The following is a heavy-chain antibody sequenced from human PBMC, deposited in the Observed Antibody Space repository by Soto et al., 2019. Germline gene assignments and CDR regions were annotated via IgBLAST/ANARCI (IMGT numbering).Heavy chain of an antibody. J-gene: IGHJ4*02. CDR3: ARVKRLGEFPEPPDY. D-gene: IGHD3-16*01. CDR1: GGSISSYY. V-gene: IGHV4-59*01. CDR2: IYYSGST. Sequence: PSETLSLTCTVSGGSISSYYWSWIRQPPGKGLEWIGYIYYSGSTNYNPSLKSRVTISVDTSKDQFSLKLSSVTAADTAVYYCARVKRLGEFPEPPDYWGQGTLATVSS.